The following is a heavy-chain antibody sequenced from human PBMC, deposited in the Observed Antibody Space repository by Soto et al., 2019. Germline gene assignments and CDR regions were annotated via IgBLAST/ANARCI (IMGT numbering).Heavy chain of an antibody. CDR3: ARDSGYGSGSSVNHYLDY. J-gene: IGHJ4*01. Sequence: ASVKVSCKASGYTFTGYYMHWVRQAPGQGLEWMGWINPNSGGTNYAQKFQGRVTMTRDTSISTAYMELSRLRFDDTAVYYCARDSGYGSGSSVNHYLDYWGHGTQVTVSS. CDR1: GYTFTGYY. V-gene: IGHV1-2*02. CDR2: INPNSGGT. D-gene: IGHD3-10*01.